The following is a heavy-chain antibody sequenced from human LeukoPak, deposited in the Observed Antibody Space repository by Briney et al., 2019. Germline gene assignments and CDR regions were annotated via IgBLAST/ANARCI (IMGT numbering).Heavy chain of an antibody. CDR1: GFTFSSYA. Sequence: GGSLRLSFAASGFTFSSYAMSWVRQAPGKGLEWVSAISGSGGSTYYADSVKGRFTISRDNSKNTLYLQMNSLRAEDTAVYYCAKDVLRTTGTTTLLYFDYWGQGTLVTVSS. CDR3: AKDVLRTTGTTTLLYFDY. J-gene: IGHJ4*02. CDR2: ISGSGGST. V-gene: IGHV3-23*01. D-gene: IGHD1-1*01.